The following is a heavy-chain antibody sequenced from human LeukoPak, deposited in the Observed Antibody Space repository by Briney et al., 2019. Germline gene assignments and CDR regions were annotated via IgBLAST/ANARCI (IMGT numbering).Heavy chain of an antibody. D-gene: IGHD3-9*01. J-gene: IGHJ4*02. CDR2: ISGSGGST. V-gene: IGHV3-23*01. CDR1: GFTFSSYA. CDR3: AKDRLRYFDWLLYPLDY. Sequence: GGSLRLSCAASGFTFSSYAMSWVRQAPGKGLEWVSAISGSGGSTYYADSVKGRFTISGDNSKNTLYLQMNSLRAEDTAVYYCAKDRLRYFDWLLYPLDYWGQGTLVTVSS.